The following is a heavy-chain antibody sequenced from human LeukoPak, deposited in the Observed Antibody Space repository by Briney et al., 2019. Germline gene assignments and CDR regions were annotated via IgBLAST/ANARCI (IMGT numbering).Heavy chain of an antibody. CDR1: GYTYTNYW. CDR3: ARRMVRGVITSPFDY. V-gene: IGHV5-51*01. J-gene: IGHJ4*02. D-gene: IGHD3-10*01. CDR2: IYPGDSDT. Sequence: GESLKISCKGSGYTYTNYWIAWVRQMPGKGLEWMGIIYPGDSDTRYSPSFQGQVTISADKSIPTAYLQWTSLKASDNGIYYCARRMVRGVITSPFDYWGQGTLVTVSS.